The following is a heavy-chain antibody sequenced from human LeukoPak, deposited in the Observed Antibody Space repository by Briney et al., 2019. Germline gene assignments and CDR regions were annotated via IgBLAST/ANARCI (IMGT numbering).Heavy chain of an antibody. D-gene: IGHD2/OR15-2a*01. CDR1: GGSISSSSYY. CDR2: IYYSGST. CDR3: ARHASILPYYFDY. Sequence: PSETLSLTCTVSGGSISSSSYYWGWIRQPPGKGLEWIGSIYYSGSTNYNPSLKSRVTISVDTSKNQFSLKLSSVTAADTAVYYCARHASILPYYFDYWGQGTLVTVSS. J-gene: IGHJ4*02. V-gene: IGHV4-39*01.